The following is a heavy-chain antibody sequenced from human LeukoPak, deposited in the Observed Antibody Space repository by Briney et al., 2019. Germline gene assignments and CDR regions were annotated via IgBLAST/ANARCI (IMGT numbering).Heavy chain of an antibody. D-gene: IGHD1-26*01. Sequence: PSETLSLTCTVSGGSISIYYWSWIRQPPGKRLEWIGYVYYSGSTKYNSSLKSRVNISIDTSKNQFSLKLSSVTAADTAVYYCARSGGSYTLDVAYWGQGILVTVSS. V-gene: IGHV4-59*01. J-gene: IGHJ4*02. CDR3: ARSGGSYTLDVAY. CDR2: VYYSGST. CDR1: GGSISIYY.